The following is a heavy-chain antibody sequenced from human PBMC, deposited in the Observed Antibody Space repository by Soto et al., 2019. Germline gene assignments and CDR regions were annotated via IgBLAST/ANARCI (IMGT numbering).Heavy chain of an antibody. CDR1: GFNFSSYS. CDR2: ISSSSSTI. V-gene: IGHV3-48*01. J-gene: IGHJ4*02. D-gene: IGHD6-19*01. Sequence: PGGSLRLSCAASGFNFSSYSMNWVRQAPGKGLEWVSYISSSSSTIYYADSVKGRFTISRDNAKNSLYLQMNSLRAEDTAVYYCARSPTDGSGWYSAFDYWGKGTLVTVSS. CDR3: ARSPTDGSGWYSAFDY.